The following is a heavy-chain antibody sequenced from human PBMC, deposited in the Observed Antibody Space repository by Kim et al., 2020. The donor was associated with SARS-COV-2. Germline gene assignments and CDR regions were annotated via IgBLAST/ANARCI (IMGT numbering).Heavy chain of an antibody. Sequence: SETLSLTCTVSGGSISSFYRCWIRQPAGKGLEWIARIYTSGSTNYNPSLESRVTMSVDTTKNHFSLKLSSVTPADTAVNYCARSSGWLRSYYSYGMDVWG. V-gene: IGHV4-4*07. CDR2: IYTSGST. D-gene: IGHD6-19*01. J-gene: IGHJ6*01. CDR1: GGSISSFY. CDR3: ARSSGWLRSYYSYGMDV.